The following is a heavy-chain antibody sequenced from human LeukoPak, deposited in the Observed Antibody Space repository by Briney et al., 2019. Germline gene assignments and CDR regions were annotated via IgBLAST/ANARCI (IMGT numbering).Heavy chain of an antibody. J-gene: IGHJ4*02. Sequence: PGGSLRLSCAASGFTFSSYSMNWVRQAPGKGLEWVSSISSSSSYIYYADSVKGRFTISRDNAKNSLYLQMNSLRAEDTAVYYCARVELSRGYSGYDYWGQGTLVTVSS. D-gene: IGHD5-12*01. CDR1: GFTFSSYS. CDR2: ISSSSSYI. CDR3: ARVELSRGYSGYDY. V-gene: IGHV3-21*01.